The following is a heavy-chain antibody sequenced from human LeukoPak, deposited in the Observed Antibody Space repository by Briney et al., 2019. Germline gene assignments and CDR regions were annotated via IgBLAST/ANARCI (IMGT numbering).Heavy chain of an antibody. Sequence: SSETLSLTCAVYGGSFSGYYWSWIRQPPGKGLEWIGEINHSGSTNYNPSLKSRVTISVDTSKNQFSLKLSSVTAADTAVYYCASSGASSGYYLIYNYWGQGTLVTVSS. D-gene: IGHD3-22*01. V-gene: IGHV4-34*01. J-gene: IGHJ4*02. CDR3: ASSGASSGYYLIYNY. CDR1: GGSFSGYY. CDR2: INHSGST.